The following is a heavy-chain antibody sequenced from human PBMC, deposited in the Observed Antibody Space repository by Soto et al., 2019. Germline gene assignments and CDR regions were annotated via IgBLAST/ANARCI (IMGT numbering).Heavy chain of an antibody. V-gene: IGHV3-9*01. Sequence: EVQLVESGGGLVQPGRSLRLSCAASGFTFDDYAMQWVRQAPGKGLEWVSGISWNSGSIGYADSVKGRYTISRDNAKKSLYLQMTRLREDDRPLYYCALGGPANTPFDCWGQRSPVPVSS. CDR2: ISWNSGSI. CDR1: GFTFDDYA. D-gene: IGHD2-15*01. CDR3: ALGGPANTPFDC. J-gene: IGHJ4*02.